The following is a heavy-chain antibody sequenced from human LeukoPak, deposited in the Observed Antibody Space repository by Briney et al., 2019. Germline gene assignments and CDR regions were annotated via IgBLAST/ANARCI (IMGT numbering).Heavy chain of an antibody. D-gene: IGHD3-9*01. J-gene: IGHJ4*02. V-gene: IGHV4-34*01. Sequence: SETLSFTCAVYGGSFSGYYWSWIRQPPGKGLEWIGEINHSGSTNYNPSLKSRVTISVDTSKNQFSLKLSSVTAADTAVYYCARSPVWLPYDYWGQGTLVTVSS. CDR2: INHSGST. CDR3: ARSPVWLPYDY. CDR1: GGSFSGYY.